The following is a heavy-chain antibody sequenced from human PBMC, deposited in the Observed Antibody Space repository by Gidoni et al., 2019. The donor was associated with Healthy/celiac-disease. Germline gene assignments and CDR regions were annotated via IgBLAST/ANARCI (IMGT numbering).Heavy chain of an antibody. CDR3: ARYQGLRYFDWLPATQFDP. V-gene: IGHV5-10-1*03. Sequence: EVQLVQAGAEVTKPGESLRISCKGYGYSFTSYWNSWVRQMPGKGLEWMGRIDPSDSYTNFSPSFQGHVTISADKSISTAYLQWSSLKASDTAMYYCARYQGLRYFDWLPATQFDPWGQGTLVTVSS. J-gene: IGHJ5*02. D-gene: IGHD3-9*01. CDR1: GYSFTSYW. CDR2: IDPSDSYT.